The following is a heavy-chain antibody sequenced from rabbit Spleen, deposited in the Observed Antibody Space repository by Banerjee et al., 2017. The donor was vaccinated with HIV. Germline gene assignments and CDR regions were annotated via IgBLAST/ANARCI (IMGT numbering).Heavy chain of an antibody. V-gene: IGHV1S45*01. CDR3: ARVPTSYGLYYYGGMDL. J-gene: IGHJ6*01. D-gene: IGHD6-1*01. CDR1: GFSVSSGYW. CDR2: ITTSNGNT. Sequence: QQQLEESGGGLVKPGGTLTLTCTASGFSVSSGYWICWVRQAPGKGLEWIACITTSNGNTYYASWAKGRFTISKTSSTTVTLQLTSLTAADTATYFCARVPTSYGLYYYGGMDLWGPGTLVTVS.